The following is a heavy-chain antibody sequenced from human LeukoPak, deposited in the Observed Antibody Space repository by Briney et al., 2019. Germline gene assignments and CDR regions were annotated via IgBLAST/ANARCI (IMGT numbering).Heavy chain of an antibody. V-gene: IGHV3-30*03. CDR2: ISYDGNEK. CDR1: GGTFISYD. Sequence: SCKASGGTFISYDMHWVRQAPGKGLEWVAIISYDGNEKYYADSVKGRFTISRDNSKNTLYLQMNSLIAEDTAVYYCTRGYGSFDNWGQGTLVIVSS. CDR3: TRGYGSFDN. J-gene: IGHJ4*02. D-gene: IGHD3-10*01.